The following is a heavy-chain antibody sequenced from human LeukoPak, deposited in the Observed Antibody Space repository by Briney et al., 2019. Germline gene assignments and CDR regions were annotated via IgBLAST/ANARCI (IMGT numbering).Heavy chain of an antibody. CDR2: IIPIFGTA. CDR1: GGIFSSYA. V-gene: IGHV1-69*13. CDR3: ARGRRYSGYEGNY. D-gene: IGHD5-12*01. Sequence: SVKVSCKASGGIFSSYAISGVRQAAGQGLEWMGGIIPIFGTANYAQKFQGRVTITANESTSTAYMEQSSLRSEDTAVYYCARGRRYSGYEGNYWGQGTLVTVSS. J-gene: IGHJ4*02.